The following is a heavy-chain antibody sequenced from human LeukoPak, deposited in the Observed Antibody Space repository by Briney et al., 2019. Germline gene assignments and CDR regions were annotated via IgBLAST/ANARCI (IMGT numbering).Heavy chain of an antibody. CDR1: GGSFSGYY. Sequence: SETLSLTCAVYGGSFSGYYWSWIRQPPGKGLEWIGEINHSGSTNYNPSLKSRVTISVDTSKNQFSLKLSSVTAADTAVYYCARGRSGYHYRGDAFDIWGQGTMVTVSS. V-gene: IGHV4-34*01. D-gene: IGHD3-22*01. J-gene: IGHJ3*02. CDR3: ARGRSGYHYRGDAFDI. CDR2: INHSGST.